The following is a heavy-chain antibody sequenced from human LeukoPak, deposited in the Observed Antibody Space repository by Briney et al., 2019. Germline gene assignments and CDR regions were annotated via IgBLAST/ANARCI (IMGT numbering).Heavy chain of an antibody. J-gene: IGHJ4*02. Sequence: GSLRLSCAASGFTFSDYYITWVRQAPGKGLEWISYISTSGTTIYYADSVKGRFTISRDNANNSLYLQMNSLTAEDTAVYYCARGADGGSDYWGQGTLVTVSS. CDR1: GFTFSDYY. CDR3: ARGADGGSDY. V-gene: IGHV3-11*01. D-gene: IGHD4-23*01. CDR2: ISTSGTTI.